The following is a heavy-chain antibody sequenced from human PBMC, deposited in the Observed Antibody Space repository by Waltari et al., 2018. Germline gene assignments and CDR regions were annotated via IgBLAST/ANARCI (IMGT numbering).Heavy chain of an antibody. CDR2: INSRSSTI. J-gene: IGHJ4*02. D-gene: IGHD1-26*01. Sequence: EVRLVESGGDLVQPGGSLRLSCAASGFTFSTSIMTWVRQAPGKGLWWISYINSRSSTIYYADSVKGRFTISRDNAYNSLYLQMNSLRAEDTAVYYCARFRSGSNLDYWGQGTLVTVSS. CDR3: ARFRSGSNLDY. CDR1: GFTFSTSI. V-gene: IGHV3-48*04.